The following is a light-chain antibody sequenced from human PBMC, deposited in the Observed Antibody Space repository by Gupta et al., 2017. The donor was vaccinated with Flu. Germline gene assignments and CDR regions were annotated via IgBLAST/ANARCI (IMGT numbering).Light chain of an antibody. V-gene: IGKV4-1*01. CDR2: WAS. CDR1: QSLLYTSNNKNS. Sequence: DIVMTQSPDSLAVSLGERATINCKSSQSLLYTSNNKNSLSWFQQRPGQPPKLLIYWASTRESGVPDRFSGSGSGTDFTLTISSLQAEDVAVYYCQQYIDNPRTFGQGTKVEI. J-gene: IGKJ1*01. CDR3: QQYIDNPRT.